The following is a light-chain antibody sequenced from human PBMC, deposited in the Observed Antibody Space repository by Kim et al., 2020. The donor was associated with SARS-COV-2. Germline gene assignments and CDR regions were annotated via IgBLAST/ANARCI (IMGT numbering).Light chain of an antibody. CDR1: KLGDKY. J-gene: IGLJ2*01. CDR2: QDS. V-gene: IGLV3-1*01. CDR3: QAWDSSIAVV. Sequence: SYELTQPPSVSVSPGQTASITCSGDKLGDKYASWFQQKPGQSPVLVIYQDSKRPSGIPERFSGSNSGNTATLTISGTQAMDEADYYCQAWDSSIAVVFCGGTQLTVL.